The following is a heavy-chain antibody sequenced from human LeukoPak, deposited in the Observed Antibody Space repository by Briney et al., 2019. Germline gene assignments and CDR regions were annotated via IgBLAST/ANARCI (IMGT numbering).Heavy chain of an antibody. CDR2: IRSKAYGGTT. CDR3: TRKGGWYDY. J-gene: IGHJ4*02. D-gene: IGHD6-19*01. CDR1: GFSFSIYA. Sequence: PGGSLRLSCAASGFSFSIYAMNWVRQAPGKGLEWVGFIRSKAYGGTTEYAASVKGRFTISRDDSKSIAYLQMNSLKTEDTAVYYCTRKGGWYDYWGQGTLVTVSS. V-gene: IGHV3-49*04.